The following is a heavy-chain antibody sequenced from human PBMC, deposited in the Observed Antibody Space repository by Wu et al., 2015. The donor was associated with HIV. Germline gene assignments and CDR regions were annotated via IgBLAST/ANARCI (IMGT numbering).Heavy chain of an antibody. CDR2: IIPIFGPT. V-gene: IGHV1-69*12. CDR3: VRDVGPSYYFDY. Sequence: QVQVVQSGAEVKKPGSSVKVSCKVSGGTFTRYAIHWVRQAPGQGLEWMGRIIPIFGPTNYAQKFQGRVTITADESTNTAYMELSSLRSEDTAVYYCVRDVGPSYYFDYWGQGTLRHRLL. D-gene: IGHD1-26*01. CDR1: GGTFTRYA. J-gene: IGHJ4*02.